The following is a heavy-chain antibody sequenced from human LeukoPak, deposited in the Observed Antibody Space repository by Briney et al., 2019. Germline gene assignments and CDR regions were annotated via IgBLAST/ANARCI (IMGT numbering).Heavy chain of an antibody. J-gene: IGHJ4*02. Sequence: SETLSLTCTVSGGSISSSSYYWGWIRQPPGKGLEWIGSIYYSGSTYYNPSLKSRITISEDTSKNQFSLKLSSVTAADTAVYYCAREMWDGDSSGYYARFDYWGQGTLVTVSS. V-gene: IGHV4-39*07. CDR2: IYYSGST. CDR1: GGSISSSSYY. CDR3: AREMWDGDSSGYYARFDY. D-gene: IGHD3-22*01.